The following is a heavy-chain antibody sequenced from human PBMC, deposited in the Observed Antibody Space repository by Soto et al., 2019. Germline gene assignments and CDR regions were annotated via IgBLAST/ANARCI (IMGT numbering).Heavy chain of an antibody. CDR1: GGSISSSSYY. J-gene: IGHJ3*02. D-gene: IGHD3-16*01. CDR3: ARLLIMITFEGAFDI. Sequence: SETLSLTCTVSGGSISSSSYYWGWIRQPPGKGLEWIGSIYYSGSTYYNPSLKSRVTISVDTSKNQFSLKLSSVTAADTAVYYCARLLIMITFEGAFDIWGQGTMVTVSS. V-gene: IGHV4-39*01. CDR2: IYYSGST.